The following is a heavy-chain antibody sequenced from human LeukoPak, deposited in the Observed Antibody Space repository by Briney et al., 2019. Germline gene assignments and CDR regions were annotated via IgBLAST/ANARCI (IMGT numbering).Heavy chain of an antibody. V-gene: IGHV4-59*08. CDR2: IYYSGST. CDR1: GGSISSYY. D-gene: IGHD3-22*01. CDR3: ARHRYPSSGYPS. J-gene: IGHJ5*02. Sequence: SETLSPTCTVSGGSISSYYWSWIQQPPGKGLEWIGYIYYSGSTNYNPSLKSRVTISVDTSKNQFSLKLSSVTAADTAVYYCARHRYPSSGYPSWGQGTLVTVSS.